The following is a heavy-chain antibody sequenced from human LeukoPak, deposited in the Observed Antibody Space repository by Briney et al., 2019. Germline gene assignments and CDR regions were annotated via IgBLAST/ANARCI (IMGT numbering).Heavy chain of an antibody. J-gene: IGHJ3*02. CDR2: IYYSGCT. CDR1: GGSISSYY. Sequence: SETLSLTCTVSGGSISSYYWSWIRQPPGKGLEWIGYIYYSGCTNYNPSLKSRVTISVDTSKNQFSLKLSSVTAADTAVYYCARVPPIDAFDIWGQGTMVTVSS. CDR3: ARVPPIDAFDI. V-gene: IGHV4-59*01.